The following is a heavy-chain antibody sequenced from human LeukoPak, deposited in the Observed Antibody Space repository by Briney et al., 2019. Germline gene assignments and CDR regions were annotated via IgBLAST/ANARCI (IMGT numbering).Heavy chain of an antibody. CDR2: IKSDGSEK. CDR1: GFSFSSHW. Sequence: GGSLRLSCAASGFSFSSHWMTWVRQAPGKGLVWVANIKSDGSEKYYADSVKGRFTISRDNAKNSLSLQMNSLRVEDTAQYYCAREEWIGELSKFDYWGQGTLVTVSS. V-gene: IGHV3-7*01. D-gene: IGHD3-10*01. CDR3: AREEWIGELSKFDY. J-gene: IGHJ4*02.